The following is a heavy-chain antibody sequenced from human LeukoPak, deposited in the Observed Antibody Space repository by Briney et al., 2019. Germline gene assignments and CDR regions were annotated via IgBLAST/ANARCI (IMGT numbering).Heavy chain of an antibody. V-gene: IGHV3-7*01. CDR3: AKVAKYFYGPETYYFFEQ. Sequence: GGSLRLSCAASGFSFSTYWMSWVRQAPGKGLEWVANINQDGTEKYYVDSVKGRFTVSRDYAKNSLFLQMNSLRVEDTAVYYCAKVAKYFYGPETYYFFEQWGQGTPVTASS. J-gene: IGHJ4*02. CDR1: GFSFSTYW. D-gene: IGHD3-10*01. CDR2: INQDGTEK.